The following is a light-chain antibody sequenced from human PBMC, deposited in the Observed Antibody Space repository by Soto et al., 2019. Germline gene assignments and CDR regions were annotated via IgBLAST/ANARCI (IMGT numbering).Light chain of an antibody. V-gene: IGKV3-20*01. CDR3: QQYGSSQWT. Sequence: EIVLTQSPGTLSLSPGERATLSCRASQSVSSSYLAWYQQKPGQAPRLLIYGASSRATGIPDRFSASGSGTDFTLTISRLEPEDFAVYYCQQYGSSQWTFGQGTKVESK. CDR1: QSVSSSY. CDR2: GAS. J-gene: IGKJ1*01.